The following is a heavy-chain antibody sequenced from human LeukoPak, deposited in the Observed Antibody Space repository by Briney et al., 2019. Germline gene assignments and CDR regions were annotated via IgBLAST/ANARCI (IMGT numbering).Heavy chain of an antibody. CDR2: IIPIFGTA. V-gene: IGHV1-69*13. Sequence: SVKVSCKASGGTFSSYAISWVRQAPGQGLEWMGGIIPIFGTANYAQKFQGRVTITADESTSTAYMELSSLRSEDTAVYYCARPSIAARAMAPTRGAFDIWGQGTMVTVSS. CDR1: GGTFSSYA. J-gene: IGHJ3*02. D-gene: IGHD6-6*01. CDR3: ARPSIAARAMAPTRGAFDI.